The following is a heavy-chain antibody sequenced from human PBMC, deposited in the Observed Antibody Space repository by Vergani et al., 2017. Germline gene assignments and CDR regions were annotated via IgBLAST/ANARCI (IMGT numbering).Heavy chain of an antibody. J-gene: IGHJ6*02. CDR3: AREHIVVVTAGYGMDV. Sequence: QVQLQESGPGLVKPSQTLSLTCTVSGGSISSGSYYWSWIRQPAGKGLEWIGRIYTSGSTNYNPSLKSRVTISVDTSKNQFSLKLSSVTAADTAVYYCAREHIVVVTAGYGMDVWGQGTTVTVSS. V-gene: IGHV4-61*02. D-gene: IGHD2-21*02. CDR2: IYTSGST. CDR1: GGSISSGSYY.